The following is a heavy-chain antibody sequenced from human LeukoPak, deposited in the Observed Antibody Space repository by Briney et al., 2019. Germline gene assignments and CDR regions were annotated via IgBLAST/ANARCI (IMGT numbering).Heavy chain of an antibody. Sequence: PGGSLRLSCAASGFTFSSYSMNWVRQAPGKGLEWVSSISSSSSYIYYADSVKGRFTISRDNSKNTLYLQMNSLRAEDTAVYYCAREDIVVVPAAASYMDVWGKGTTVTVSS. CDR2: ISSSSSYI. D-gene: IGHD2-2*01. J-gene: IGHJ6*03. V-gene: IGHV3-21*01. CDR3: AREDIVVVPAAASYMDV. CDR1: GFTFSSYS.